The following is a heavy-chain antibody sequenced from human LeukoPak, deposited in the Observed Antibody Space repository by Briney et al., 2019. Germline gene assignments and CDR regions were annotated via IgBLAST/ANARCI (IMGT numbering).Heavy chain of an antibody. Sequence: PGGSLRLSCAASGFTFSSYAMSWVRQAPGKGLEWVSAISGSGGSTYYADSVKGRFTISRDNSKNTLYLQMNSLRAEDTAVYYCAKVIEVVPAATVGYFDYWGQGTLVTVSS. CDR3: AKVIEVVPAATVGYFDY. D-gene: IGHD2-2*01. J-gene: IGHJ4*02. V-gene: IGHV3-23*01. CDR1: GFTFSSYA. CDR2: ISGSGGST.